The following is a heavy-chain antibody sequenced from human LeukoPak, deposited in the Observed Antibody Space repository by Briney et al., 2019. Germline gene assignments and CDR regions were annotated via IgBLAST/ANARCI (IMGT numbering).Heavy chain of an antibody. D-gene: IGHD6-13*01. J-gene: IGHJ4*02. CDR3: ARTPAGYSSSWYDY. V-gene: IGHV4-4*07. Sequence: PSETLSLTCTVSGGSISSYYWSWIRQPAGTGLEWIGRIYTSGSTNYHPSLKSRVTMSVDTSKNQFSLKLSSVTAADTAVYYCARTPAGYSSSWYDYWGQGTLVTVSS. CDR2: IYTSGST. CDR1: GGSISSYY.